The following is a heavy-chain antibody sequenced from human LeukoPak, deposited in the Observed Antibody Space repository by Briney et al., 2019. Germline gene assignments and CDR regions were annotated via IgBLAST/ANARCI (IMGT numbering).Heavy chain of an antibody. CDR2: IYHSGST. CDR3: ASSFAIDSTLDY. Sequence: SSGTLSLTCAVSGGSISSSNWWSWVRQPPGKGLEWIGEIYHSGSTNYNPSLKSRVTTSVDKSKNQFSLKLSSVTAADTAVYYCASSFAIDSTLDYWGQGTLVTVSS. V-gene: IGHV4-4*02. CDR1: GGSISSSNW. J-gene: IGHJ4*02. D-gene: IGHD2/OR15-2a*01.